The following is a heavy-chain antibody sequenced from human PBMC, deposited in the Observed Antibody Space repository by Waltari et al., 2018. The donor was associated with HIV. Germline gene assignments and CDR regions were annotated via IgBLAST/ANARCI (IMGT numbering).Heavy chain of an antibody. V-gene: IGHV4-61*03. CDR3: ASGRILTGYRGTDYYYGMDV. J-gene: IGHJ6*02. Sequence: QVHLQESRPGLVRPSETLSLTCPLSRAPVTPGQRYWSWIRQTPGKGLAWICSTFYTEFTMPLKYNPSLESRVTISRATSRNHVSMNLTSVTAADAAVYFCASGRILTGYRGTDYYYGMDVWGQGTTVAVSS. CDR1: RAPVTPGQRY. D-gene: IGHD3-9*01. CDR2: TFYTEFTMPL.